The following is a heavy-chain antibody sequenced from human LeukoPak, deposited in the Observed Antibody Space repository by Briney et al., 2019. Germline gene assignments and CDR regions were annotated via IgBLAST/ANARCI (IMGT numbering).Heavy chain of an antibody. CDR3: AKELSGSSGPEY. Sequence: GGSLRLSCAASGFTFDDYSMHWVRRAPGKGLEWVSLINGDGHSRFYVDSVNGRFTISRDNSKNSLYLPMNSLRTEDTALYYCAKELSGSSGPEYWGQGTLVTVSS. CDR1: GFTFDDYS. J-gene: IGHJ4*02. V-gene: IGHV3-43*02. D-gene: IGHD1-26*01. CDR2: INGDGHSR.